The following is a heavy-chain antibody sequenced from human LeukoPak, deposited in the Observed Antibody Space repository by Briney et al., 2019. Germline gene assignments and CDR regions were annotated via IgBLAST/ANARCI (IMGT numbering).Heavy chain of an antibody. CDR1: GGSFSGYY. CDR2: INHSGST. Sequence: SETLSLTCAVYGGSFSGYYWSWIRQPPGKGLEWIGEINHSGSTNYNPSLKSRVTISVDTSKNQFSLKLSSVTAADTAVYYCARCQQYDYVWGSYRPSYYYMDVWGKGTTVTISS. V-gene: IGHV4-34*01. D-gene: IGHD3-16*02. J-gene: IGHJ6*03. CDR3: ARCQQYDYVWGSYRPSYYYMDV.